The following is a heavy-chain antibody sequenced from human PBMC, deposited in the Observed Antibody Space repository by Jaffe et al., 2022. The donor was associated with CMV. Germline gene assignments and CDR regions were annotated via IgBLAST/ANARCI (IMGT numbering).Heavy chain of an antibody. Sequence: EVQLVESGGGLVQPGRSLRLSCAASGFTFDDYAMHWVRQAPGKGLEWVSGISWNSNSIDYADSVKGRFTISRDNAKNSLYLQMNSLRAEDTALYYCAKDELSGTTHFYGLDVWGQGTTVTVSS. CDR2: ISWNSNSI. CDR3: AKDELSGTTHFYGLDV. D-gene: IGHD1-20*01. CDR1: GFTFDDYA. V-gene: IGHV3-9*01. J-gene: IGHJ6*02.